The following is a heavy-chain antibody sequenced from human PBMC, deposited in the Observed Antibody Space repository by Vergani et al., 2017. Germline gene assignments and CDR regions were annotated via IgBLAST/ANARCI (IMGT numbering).Heavy chain of an antibody. Sequence: EVQLLESGGNLIQPGGSLRLSCGASGFTFSSYAMTWVRLAPGKGLQWVSAISGSGGNTFYTDSVKGRFTISRDNSMDTLYLQMNGLRAEDTAVYYCARGAGYCSSTSCPPTLRNYYYYMDVWVKGTTVTVSS. J-gene: IGHJ6*03. V-gene: IGHV3-23*01. CDR3: ARGAGYCSSTSCPPTLRNYYYYMDV. CDR1: GFTFSSYA. CDR2: ISGSGGNT. D-gene: IGHD2-2*01.